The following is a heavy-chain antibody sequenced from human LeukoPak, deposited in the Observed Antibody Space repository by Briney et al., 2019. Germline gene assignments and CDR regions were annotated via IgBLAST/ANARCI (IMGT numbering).Heavy chain of an antibody. V-gene: IGHV3-53*04. CDR3: AKGAPYSSSWYHYYYGMDV. J-gene: IGHJ6*02. CDR1: GFTVSSNY. CDR2: IYSGGST. D-gene: IGHD6-13*01. Sequence: GGSLRLSCAASGFTVSSNYMSWVRQAPGKGLEWVSVIYSGGSTYYADSVKGRFTISRHNSKNTLYLQMNSLRAEDTAVYYCAKGAPYSSSWYHYYYGMDVWGQGTTVTVSS.